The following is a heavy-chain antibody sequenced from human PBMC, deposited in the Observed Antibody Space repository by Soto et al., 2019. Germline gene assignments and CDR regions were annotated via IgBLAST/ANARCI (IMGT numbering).Heavy chain of an antibody. CDR2: TYYRSKWYN. CDR3: ARGVAARRRAPCYYYSYMDG. J-gene: IGHJ6*03. CDR1: GDSVSSKSAA. V-gene: IGHV6-1*01. Sequence: SQTLSLTCAISGDSVSSKSAAWNWIRQPPSRGLEWLGRTYYRSKWYNDYAVSVKSRITINPDTSKNQFSLQLNSVTPEDTAVYYCARGVAARRRAPCYYYSYMDGWGKGTTLTVSS. D-gene: IGHD6-6*01.